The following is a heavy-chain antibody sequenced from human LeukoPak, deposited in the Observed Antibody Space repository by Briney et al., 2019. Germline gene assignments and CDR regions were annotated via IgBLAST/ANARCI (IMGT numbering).Heavy chain of an antibody. CDR2: IIPIFGTA. Sequence: SVKVSCKASGGTFSSYAISWVRQAPGQGLEWMGGIIPIFGTANYAQKFQGRVTITADKSTSTAYMELSRLRSDDTAVYYCASGYCGGDCYYQDAFDIWGQGTMVTVSS. V-gene: IGHV1-69*06. J-gene: IGHJ3*02. D-gene: IGHD2-21*02. CDR3: ASGYCGGDCYYQDAFDI. CDR1: GGTFSSYA.